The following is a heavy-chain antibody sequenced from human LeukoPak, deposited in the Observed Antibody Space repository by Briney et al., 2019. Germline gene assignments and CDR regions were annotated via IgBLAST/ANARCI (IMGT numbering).Heavy chain of an antibody. CDR1: GYTFTSYY. V-gene: IGHV1-46*01. CDR2: INPSGGST. D-gene: IGHD2-15*01. CDR3: ARGGGVYCSGGSCYPEPNWFDP. J-gene: IGHJ5*02. Sequence: ASVKGSCKASGYTFTSYYMHWVRQAPGQGLEWMGIINPSGGSTSYAQKFQGRVTMTRDTSTSTVYMELSSLRSEDTAVYYCARGGGVYCSGGSCYPEPNWFDPWGQGTLVTVSS.